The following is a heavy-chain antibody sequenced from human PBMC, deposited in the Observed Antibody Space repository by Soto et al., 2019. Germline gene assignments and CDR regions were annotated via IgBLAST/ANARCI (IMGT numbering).Heavy chain of an antibody. CDR2: ISYDGSNK. J-gene: IGHJ4*02. CDR3: AKDAPTRVLLWPLYYFDY. V-gene: IGHV3-30*18. D-gene: IGHD3-10*01. CDR1: GFTFSSYG. Sequence: PGGALRLSCAASGFTFSSYGMHWVRQAPGKGLEWVAVISYDGSNKYYADSVKGRFTISRDNSKNTLYLQMNSLRAEDTAVYYCAKDAPTRVLLWPLYYFDYWGQGTLVTVSS.